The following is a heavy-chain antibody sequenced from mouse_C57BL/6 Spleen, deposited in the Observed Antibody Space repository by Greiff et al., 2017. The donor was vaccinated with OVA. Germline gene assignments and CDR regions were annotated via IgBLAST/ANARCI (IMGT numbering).Heavy chain of an antibody. V-gene: IGHV1-4*01. J-gene: IGHJ4*01. CDR1: GYTFTSYT. CDR2: INPSSGYT. D-gene: IGHD2-3*01. CDR3: ARSAYDGYYEYYAMDY. Sequence: QVQLQQSGAELARPGASVKMSCQASGYTFTSYTMHWVHQRPGQGLEWIGYINPSSGYTTYNQKFKDKATLTADKSSSTTYMQLSSLTSEDSAVYYCARSAYDGYYEYYAMDYWGQGTSVTVSS.